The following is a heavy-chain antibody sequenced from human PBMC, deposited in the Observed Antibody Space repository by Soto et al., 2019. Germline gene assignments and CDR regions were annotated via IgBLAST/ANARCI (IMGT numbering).Heavy chain of an antibody. CDR1: GFTFSSYG. Sequence: HPGXSLRLSCAASGFTFSSYGIHWALQAPGKGLEWVAVIWYDGSNKYYADSVKGRFTISRDNSKNTLYLQMNSLRAEDTAVYYCARDSYDIRYAFDIWGQGTMVTVSS. D-gene: IGHD3-9*01. V-gene: IGHV3-33*01. CDR3: ARDSYDIRYAFDI. CDR2: IWYDGSNK. J-gene: IGHJ3*02.